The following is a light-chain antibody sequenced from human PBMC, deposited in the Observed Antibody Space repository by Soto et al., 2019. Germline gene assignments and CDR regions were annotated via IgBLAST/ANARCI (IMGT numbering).Light chain of an antibody. J-gene: IGLJ2*01. V-gene: IGLV7-46*01. CDR3: LLSYTSARHVV. CDR2: DTT. Sequence: QAVVTQEPSLTVSPGGTVTLTCGSSTGAVTSAHYPYWFQQKPGQAPRTLIYDTTNKHSWTPARFSGSLLGGKAALTLSGAQAEDEAEYFCLLSYTSARHVVFGGGTKRPVL. CDR1: TGAVTSAHY.